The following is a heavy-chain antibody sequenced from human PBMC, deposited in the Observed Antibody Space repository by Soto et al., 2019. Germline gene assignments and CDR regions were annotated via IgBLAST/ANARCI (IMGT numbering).Heavy chain of an antibody. CDR2: IYHSGST. J-gene: IGHJ6*03. Sequence: ASETLSLTCAVSSGSISSSDWWSWVRQPPGKGLEWIGEIYHSGSTNYNPSLKSRVTISVDKSKNQFSLKLSSVTAADTAVYYCARGGYHYYYYMDVWGKGTTVTVSS. CDR3: ARGGYHYYYYMDV. V-gene: IGHV4-4*02. CDR1: SGSISSSDW. D-gene: IGHD5-12*01.